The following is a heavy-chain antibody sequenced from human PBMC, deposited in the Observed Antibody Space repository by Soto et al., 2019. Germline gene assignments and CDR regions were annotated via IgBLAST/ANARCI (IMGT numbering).Heavy chain of an antibody. CDR3: ARDHYYGSGSYYYYYGMDV. V-gene: IGHV6-1*01. D-gene: IGHD3-10*01. Sequence: PSQTLSLTCVISGDSVSSNSAAWNWIRQSPSRGLEWLGRTYYRSKWYNDYAVSVKSRITINPNTSKNQFSLQLNSVTPEDTAVYYCARDHYYGSGSYYYYYGMDVWGQGTTVTVSS. J-gene: IGHJ6*02. CDR2: TYYRSKWYN. CDR1: GDSVSSNSAA.